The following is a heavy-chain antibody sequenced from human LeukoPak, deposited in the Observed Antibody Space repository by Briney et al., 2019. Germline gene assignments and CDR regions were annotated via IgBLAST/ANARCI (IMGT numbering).Heavy chain of an antibody. CDR2: MSGSGDST. CDR1: GFTFSSFA. CDR3: AKDRGYSYGLGALDF. Sequence: PGGSLRLSCAASGFTFSSFAMSWVGQAPGKGVEWFSSMSGSGDSTYYADSVKGRFTISRDNSKNTLYLQMNGLRVDDTAVYYCAKDRGYSYGLGALDFWGQGTLVTVSS. V-gene: IGHV3-23*01. J-gene: IGHJ4*02. D-gene: IGHD5-18*01.